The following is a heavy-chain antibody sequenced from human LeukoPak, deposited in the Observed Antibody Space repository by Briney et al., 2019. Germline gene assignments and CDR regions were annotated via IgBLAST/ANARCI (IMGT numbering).Heavy chain of an antibody. CDR1: GFTFSDYY. Sequence: PGGSLRLSCAASGFTFSDYYMSWIRQAPGKALEWVLYVSSGSSTIYYADSVKGRFTVSRDNGKRSLYLHMNSLRAEDTAVYYCARVKYDSSGYYGILDYWGQGTLVTVSS. D-gene: IGHD3-22*01. V-gene: IGHV3-11*04. CDR2: VSSGSSTI. J-gene: IGHJ4*02. CDR3: ARVKYDSSGYYGILDY.